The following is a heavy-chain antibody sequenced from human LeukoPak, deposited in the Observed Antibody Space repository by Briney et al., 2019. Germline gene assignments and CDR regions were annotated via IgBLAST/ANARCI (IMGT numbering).Heavy chain of an antibody. CDR1: GFSSSSYW. D-gene: IGHD3-3*01. J-gene: IGHJ4*02. CDR2: INSDGSST. CDR3: ARAVRAHPPADF. Sequence: AGGSLRLSCAASGFSSSSYWMHWVRQAPGEGLEWVSRINSDGSSTTYADSVKGRSSISRDNAKNTLYLHMSSLRAEDTGVYYCARAVRAHPPADFWGQGTLVTVSS. V-gene: IGHV3-74*01.